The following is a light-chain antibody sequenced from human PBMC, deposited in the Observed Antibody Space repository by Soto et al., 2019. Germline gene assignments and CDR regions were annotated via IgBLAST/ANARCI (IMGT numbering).Light chain of an antibody. V-gene: IGLV2-8*01. CDR2: EVS. CDR3: LAYADTAYG. CDR1: SSDVGGYNY. J-gene: IGLJ1*01. Sequence: QSALTQPPSASGSPGQSVTISCAGTSSDVGGYNYVSWYQQYPGKVPKLMIYEVSERPSGVPDRFSGSKSGNTAFLTVSGLQAEDEADYYCLAYADTAYGFGTGTKVTV.